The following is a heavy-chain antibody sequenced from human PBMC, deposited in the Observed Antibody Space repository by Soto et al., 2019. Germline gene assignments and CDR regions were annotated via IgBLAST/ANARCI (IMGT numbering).Heavy chain of an antibody. J-gene: IGHJ6*02. V-gene: IGHV3-30*18. D-gene: IGHD1-26*01. CDR2: MSYDGSTE. CDR1: GITFSHYG. Sequence: QVHLVESGGGVVQPGRSLRLSCAVSGITFSHYGMHWVRQAPGKGLEWVAVMSYDGSTEYYADSVKGRFTISRDNSKNTLYLQLYSLRPEDTAVYYCAKDYFTITTLHFYGMDVWGLGTTVTVSS. CDR3: AKDYFTITTLHFYGMDV.